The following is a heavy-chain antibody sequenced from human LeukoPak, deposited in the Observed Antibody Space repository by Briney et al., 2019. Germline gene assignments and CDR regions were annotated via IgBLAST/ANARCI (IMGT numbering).Heavy chain of an antibody. Sequence: ASVKVSCKASGYAFTGYYMHWVRQAPGQGLEWMGWINPNSGGTNYAQKFQGRVTMTRDASISTAYMELSRLRSDDTAVYYCARGPLEGDTYYYDSSGQEFDYWGQGTLVTVSS. CDR2: INPNSGGT. CDR3: ARGPLEGDTYYYDSSGQEFDY. V-gene: IGHV1-2*02. J-gene: IGHJ4*02. D-gene: IGHD3-22*01. CDR1: GYAFTGYY.